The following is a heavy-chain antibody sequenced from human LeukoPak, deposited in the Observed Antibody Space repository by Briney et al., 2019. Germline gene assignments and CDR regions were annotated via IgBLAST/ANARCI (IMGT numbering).Heavy chain of an antibody. CDR3: ARDLAWGGY. CDR1: GFTFSSYS. V-gene: IGHV3-48*04. CDR2: ITTSGGAK. J-gene: IGHJ4*02. D-gene: IGHD7-27*01. Sequence: GGSLRLSCAASGFTFSSYSMNWVRQALGKGLEWISYITTSGGAKNYADSVKGRLTISRDNAKNSLYLQMNSLRAEDTAVYYCARDLAWGGYWGQGTLVTVSS.